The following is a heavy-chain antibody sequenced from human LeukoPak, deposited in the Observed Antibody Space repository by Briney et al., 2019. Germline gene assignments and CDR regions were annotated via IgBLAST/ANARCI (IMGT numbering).Heavy chain of an antibody. V-gene: IGHV3-23*01. J-gene: IGHJ3*02. D-gene: IGHD1-26*01. Sequence: GGSLRLSCAGSGFSFSTYGMTWVRQAPGKGLEWVSSISGSGDSTYYTDSVKGRFTISRDNSKNALYLQMNSLRAEDTAVFYCAKDLRLRYSGSYRRPHNAFDIWGQGTMVTVSS. CDR1: GFSFSTYG. CDR2: ISGSGDST. CDR3: AKDLRLRYSGSYRRPHNAFDI.